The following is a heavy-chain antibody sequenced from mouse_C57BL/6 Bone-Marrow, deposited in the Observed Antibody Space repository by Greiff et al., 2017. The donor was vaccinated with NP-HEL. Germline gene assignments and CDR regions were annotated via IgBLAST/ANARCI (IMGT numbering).Heavy chain of an antibody. CDR1: GYTFTSYW. CDR2: IYPGSGST. J-gene: IGHJ4*01. D-gene: IGHD2-5*01. V-gene: IGHV1-55*01. CDR3: ARGGAYSNYFYAVDY. Sequence: QVHVKQSGAELVKPGASVKMSCKASGYTFTSYWITWVKQRPGQGLEWIGDIYPGSGSTNYNEKFKSKATLTVDTSSSTAYMQLSSLTSEDSAVYYCARGGAYSNYFYAVDYWGQGTSVTVSS.